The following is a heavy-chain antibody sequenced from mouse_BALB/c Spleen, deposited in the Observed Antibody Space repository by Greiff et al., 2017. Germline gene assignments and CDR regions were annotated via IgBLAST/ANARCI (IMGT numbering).Heavy chain of an antibody. J-gene: IGHJ4*01. CDR3: ARWVYAMDY. CDR1: GYTFTSYW. CDR2: INPSTGYT. Sequence: QVQLKQSGAELAKPGASVKMSCKASGYTFTSYWMHWVKQRPGQGLEWIGYINPSTGYTEYNQKFKDKATLTADKSSSTAYMQLSSLTSEDSAVYYCARWVYAMDYWGQGTSVTVSS. V-gene: IGHV1-7*01.